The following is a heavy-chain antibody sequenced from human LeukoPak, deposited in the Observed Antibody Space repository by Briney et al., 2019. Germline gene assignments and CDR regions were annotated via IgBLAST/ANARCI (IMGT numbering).Heavy chain of an antibody. V-gene: IGHV1-69*02. CDR1: GGTFSSYT. D-gene: IGHD6-13*01. CDR3: ARGTAAAGTDY. Sequence: SVKVSCKAAGGTFSSYTSSWVRQAPGQGLEWMGRIIPILCIANYAQKLQGRVTITADKSTSTAYMELSSLRSEDTAVYYCARGTAAAGTDYWGQGTLVTVSS. CDR2: IIPILCIA. J-gene: IGHJ4*02.